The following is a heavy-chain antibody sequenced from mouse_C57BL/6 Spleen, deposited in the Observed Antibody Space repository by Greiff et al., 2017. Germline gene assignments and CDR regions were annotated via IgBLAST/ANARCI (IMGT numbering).Heavy chain of an antibody. V-gene: IGHV2-2*01. J-gene: IGHJ1*03. Sequence: VPLQQSGPGLVQPSQSLSITCTVSGFSLTSYGVHWVRQSPGKGLEWLGVIWSGGSPDSNAAFISRLSISKDNSKRQVFFKMNSLQADDTAIYYCARNFGGYYGHFDVWGTGTTVTVSS. D-gene: IGHD2-3*01. CDR2: IWSGGSP. CDR3: ARNFGGYYGHFDV. CDR1: GFSLTSYG.